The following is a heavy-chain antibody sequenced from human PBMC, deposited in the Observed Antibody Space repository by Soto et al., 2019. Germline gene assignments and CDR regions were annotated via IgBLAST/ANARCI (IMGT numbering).Heavy chain of an antibody. D-gene: IGHD3-10*01. CDR3: ARSRLWFGEKFQRYPSLSYYYYGMDV. J-gene: IGHJ6*02. Sequence: GASVKVSCKASGGTFSSYAISCVRQAPGQGLEWMGGIIPIFGTANYAQKFQGRVTITADESTSTAYMELSSLRSEDTAVYYCARSRLWFGEKFQRYPSLSYYYYGMDVWGQGTTVTVSS. V-gene: IGHV1-69*13. CDR2: IIPIFGTA. CDR1: GGTFSSYA.